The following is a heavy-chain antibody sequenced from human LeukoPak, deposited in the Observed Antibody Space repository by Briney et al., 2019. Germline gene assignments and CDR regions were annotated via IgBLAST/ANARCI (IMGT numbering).Heavy chain of an antibody. Sequence: SSETLSLSCAVSGGSFSGYYWSWIRQSPGEGLEWVGEINDGGVTNCNPYLESRVILSVHTSKNKFSLRLSSVTAADTAVYYCARRLVDSSVSQVSVHWGQGTLVTVSS. CDR2: INDGGVT. J-gene: IGHJ4*02. CDR1: GGSFSGYY. D-gene: IGHD3-22*01. CDR3: ARRLVDSSVSQVSVH. V-gene: IGHV4-34*01.